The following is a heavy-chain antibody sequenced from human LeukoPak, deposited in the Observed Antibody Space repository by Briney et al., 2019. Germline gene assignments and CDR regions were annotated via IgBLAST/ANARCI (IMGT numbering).Heavy chain of an antibody. V-gene: IGHV1-69*10. CDR3: ERTGCNWNRYYFDY. CDR2: IIPILGIA. J-gene: IGHJ4*02. Sequence: GASVKLSCKASGGTFTSYTISWVRHAPGQGLEWMGGIIPILGIANYAHKFQGRVTITADKPTSTAYMELSSLRSEDTAVYYCERTGCNWNRYYFDYWGQGTLVTASS. CDR1: GGTFTSYT. D-gene: IGHD1-20*01.